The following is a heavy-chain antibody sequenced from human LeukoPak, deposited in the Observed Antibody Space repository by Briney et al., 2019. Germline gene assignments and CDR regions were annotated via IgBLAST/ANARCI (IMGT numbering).Heavy chain of an antibody. CDR1: GGSFSGYY. D-gene: IGHD6-6*01. CDR2: INHSGST. J-gene: IGHJ4*02. Sequence: SETLSLTCAVYGGSFSGYYWSWIRQPPGKGLEWIGEINHSGSTNYNPSLKSRVTISVDTSKNQFSLKLSSVIAADTAVYYCARKDSSSFFDYWGQGTLVTVSS. V-gene: IGHV4-34*01. CDR3: ARKDSSSFFDY.